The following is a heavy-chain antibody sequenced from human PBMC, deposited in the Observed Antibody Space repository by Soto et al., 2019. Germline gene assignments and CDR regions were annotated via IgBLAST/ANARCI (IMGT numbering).Heavy chain of an antibody. D-gene: IGHD3-22*01. V-gene: IGHV4-59*01. J-gene: IGHJ3*01. Sequence: LSLTCTVSGGSITSYYWSWIRQSPGKGLEWIGYIDYSGSTNYNPSLKSRVTISIDTSKDQFSLKLSSVTAADTAVYFCARDRYYYDSSGYSTDAFDLWGQGTMVTDSS. CDR1: GGSITSYY. CDR2: IDYSGST. CDR3: ARDRYYYDSSGYSTDAFDL.